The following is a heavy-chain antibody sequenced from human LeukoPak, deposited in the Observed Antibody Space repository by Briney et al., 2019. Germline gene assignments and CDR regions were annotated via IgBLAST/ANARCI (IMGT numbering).Heavy chain of an antibody. J-gene: IGHJ4*02. CDR3: ARHFCSSTSCYAFDY. CDR1: GFTFSTYA. V-gene: IGHV3-23*01. D-gene: IGHD2-2*01. Sequence: EPGGSLRLSCAASGFTFSTYAMSWVRQAPGKGLEWVSAISGSGGSTYYADSVKGRFTISRHNSNNTVYLQMNILRAEDTAVYYCARHFCSSTSCYAFDYWGQGTLVTVSS. CDR2: ISGSGGST.